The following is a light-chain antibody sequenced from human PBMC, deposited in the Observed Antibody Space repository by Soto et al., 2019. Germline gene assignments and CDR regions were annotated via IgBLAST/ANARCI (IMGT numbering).Light chain of an antibody. J-gene: IGLJ1*01. V-gene: IGLV3-21*04. Sequence: SYELTQPPSVSVAPGETARITCGGSNIGIKSVHWYQQKPGQAPVVVIHYGSDRPSGSPERFSGSNSGITATLTISRVEAEDEADYYCQVWDDISDHYVFGTGTKLTVL. CDR1: NIGIKS. CDR2: YGS. CDR3: QVWDDISDHYV.